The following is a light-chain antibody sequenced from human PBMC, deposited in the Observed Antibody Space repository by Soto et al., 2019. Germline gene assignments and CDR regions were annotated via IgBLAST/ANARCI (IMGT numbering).Light chain of an antibody. J-gene: IGKJ1*01. CDR3: LQRSASPWT. CDR2: FAS. V-gene: IGKV3-11*01. CDR1: HSVGSL. Sequence: EIVLTQSPATLSLSPGDRATLSCRASHSVGSLLAWYQQKPGQAPRLFIYFASNRATGIPPRFSGSGSGTDFTLTIDRLESEDFALFDCLQRSASPWTFGQGTREAIK.